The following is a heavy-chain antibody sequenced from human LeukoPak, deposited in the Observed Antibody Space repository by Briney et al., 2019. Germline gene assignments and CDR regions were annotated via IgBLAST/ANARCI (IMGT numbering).Heavy chain of an antibody. CDR3: ARDSRQQLFDY. CDR1: GFTFSSYA. V-gene: IGHV3-23*01. D-gene: IGHD4-11*01. CDR2: ISGGGGST. Sequence: PGGSLRLSCAASGFTFSSYAMSWVRQAPGKGLEWVSAISGGGGSTYYADSVKGRFTISRDNSKNTLYLQMNGLRAEDTAVYYCARDSRQQLFDYWGQGTLVTVSS. J-gene: IGHJ4*02.